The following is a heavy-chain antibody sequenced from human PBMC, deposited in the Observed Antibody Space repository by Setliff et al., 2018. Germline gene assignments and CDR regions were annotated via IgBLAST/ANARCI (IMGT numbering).Heavy chain of an antibody. D-gene: IGHD3-16*01. Sequence: ALVKVSCKASGYTFTAYYMHWVRQAPGQGPEWMGWINPDSGATNYAQKFQGRVTMTRDTSSSTIYMEVNSLTSDDTAVYFCAKQGDLAFDYWGQGTQVTVSS. CDR3: AKQGDLAFDY. CDR2: INPDSGAT. J-gene: IGHJ4*02. V-gene: IGHV1-2*02. CDR1: GYTFTAYY.